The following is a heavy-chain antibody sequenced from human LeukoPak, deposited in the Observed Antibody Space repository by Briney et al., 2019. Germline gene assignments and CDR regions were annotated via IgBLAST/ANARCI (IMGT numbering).Heavy chain of an antibody. D-gene: IGHD5-18*01. J-gene: IGHJ4*02. CDR2: INHSGST. CDR3: ARGVYSNGYGSLGY. V-gene: IGHV4-34*01. CDR1: GGSFSGYY. Sequence: SETLSLTCAVYGGSFSGYYWSWIRQPPGKGLEWIGEINHSGSTNYNPSLKSRVTISVDTSKNQFSLKPSSVTAADTAVYYCARGVYSNGYGSLGYWGQGTLVTVSS.